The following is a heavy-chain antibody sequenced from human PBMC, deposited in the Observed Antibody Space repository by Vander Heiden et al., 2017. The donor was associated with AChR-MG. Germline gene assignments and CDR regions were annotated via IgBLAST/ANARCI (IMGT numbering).Heavy chain of an antibody. CDR3: AADHPPLMVRGVPYYYYYGMDV. CDR1: GFTFTSSA. Sequence: QMQLVQSGPEVKKPGTSVKVSCKASGFTFTSSAVQWVRQARGQRLEWIGWIVVGSGNTNYAQKFQERVTITRDMSTSTAYMELSSLRSEDTAVYYCAADHPPLMVRGVPYYYYYGMDVWGQGTTVTVSS. V-gene: IGHV1-58*01. J-gene: IGHJ6*02. CDR2: IVVGSGNT. D-gene: IGHD3-10*01.